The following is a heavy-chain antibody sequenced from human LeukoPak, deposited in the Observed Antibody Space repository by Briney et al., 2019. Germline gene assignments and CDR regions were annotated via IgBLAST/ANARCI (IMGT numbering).Heavy chain of an antibody. J-gene: IGHJ4*02. D-gene: IGHD6-6*01. Sequence: GRSLRLSCAASGFTFSSYAMHWVRQAPGKGLEWVAVISYDGSNKYYADSVKGRFTISRDNSKNTLYMRMNSLGVEDTAVYYCAKPWYRSSSLSDYWGQGTLVTVSS. CDR1: GFTFSSYA. CDR3: AKPWYRSSSLSDY. CDR2: ISYDGSNK. V-gene: IGHV3-30-3*02.